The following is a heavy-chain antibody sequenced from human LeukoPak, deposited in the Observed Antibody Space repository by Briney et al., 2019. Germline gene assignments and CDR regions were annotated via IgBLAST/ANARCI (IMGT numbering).Heavy chain of an antibody. CDR1: GYTFTSYD. V-gene: IGHV1-2*02. J-gene: IGHJ4*02. CDR2: MNPNSGGT. Sequence: ASVKVSCKASGYTFTSYDINWVRQATGQGLEWMGWMNPNSGGTNYAQKFQGRVTMTRDTSISTAYMELNSLRSDDTAVYYCARDFWSGYTDDYWGQGTLVTVSS. CDR3: ARDFWSGYTDDY. D-gene: IGHD3-3*01.